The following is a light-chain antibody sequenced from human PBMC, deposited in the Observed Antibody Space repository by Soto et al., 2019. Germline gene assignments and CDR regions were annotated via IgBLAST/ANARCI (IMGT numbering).Light chain of an antibody. CDR3: QQYDSYPLT. CDR1: QSISSW. J-gene: IGKJ1*01. CDR2: KAP. Sequence: DIQMTQSPSTLSASVGDRVTITCRASQSISSWLVWYQQKPGKAPNLLIYKAPSLESGVPSRFSGSGSGTEFTLTISSLQPDDFATYYCQQYDSYPLTFGQGTKVEIK. V-gene: IGKV1-5*03.